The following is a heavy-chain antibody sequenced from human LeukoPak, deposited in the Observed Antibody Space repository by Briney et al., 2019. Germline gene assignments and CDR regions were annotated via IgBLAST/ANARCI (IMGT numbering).Heavy chain of an antibody. J-gene: IGHJ5*02. CDR2: IDPSDSYT. Sequence: GESLQISCQGSGYSFTSYWISWVRQMPEKGLEWMGRIDPSDSYTNYSPSFQGHVTISADKSISTAYLQWSSLKASDTAMYYCARFYSSSYNWFDPWGQGTLVTVSS. D-gene: IGHD6-6*01. CDR1: GYSFTSYW. CDR3: ARFYSSSYNWFDP. V-gene: IGHV5-10-1*01.